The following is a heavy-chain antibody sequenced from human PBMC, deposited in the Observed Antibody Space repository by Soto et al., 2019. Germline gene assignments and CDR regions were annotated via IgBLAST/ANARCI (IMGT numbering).Heavy chain of an antibody. D-gene: IGHD6-19*01. CDR1: FTSYD. CDR3: ARGPGSSDWRFSYYYMDV. V-gene: IGHV1-8*01. Sequence: QVQLVQSGAEVKKPGASVKVSCTFTSYDINWVRQATEQGLEGMAWMNPNSGDTRYAQKLQGRVTMTRNTSSFTAYMELSSLRSDYTAVYYCARGPGSSDWRFSYYYMDVWGQGTTVTVSS. CDR2: MNPNSGDT. J-gene: IGHJ6*02.